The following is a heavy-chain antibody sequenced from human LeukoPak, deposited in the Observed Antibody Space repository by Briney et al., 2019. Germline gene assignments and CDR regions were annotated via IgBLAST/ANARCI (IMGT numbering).Heavy chain of an antibody. J-gene: IGHJ5*02. V-gene: IGHV1-2*02. CDR2: SSPNSGGT. CDR1: GYTFTGYY. D-gene: IGHD6-19*01. Sequence: ASVKVSCKASGYTFTGYYIHWVRQAPGQGLEWMGWSSPNSGGTNYAQKFQGRVTMTRDTSISTAYMELSRLRSDDTAVYYCARAAAVAGPGKNWFDPWGQGTLVTVSS. CDR3: ARAAAVAGPGKNWFDP.